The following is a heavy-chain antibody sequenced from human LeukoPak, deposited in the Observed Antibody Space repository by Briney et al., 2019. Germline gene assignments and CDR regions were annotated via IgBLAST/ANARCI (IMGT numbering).Heavy chain of an antibody. CDR2: ISSSATM. V-gene: IGHV3-69-1*01. Sequence: GGSLRLSCAASGFTFSDYYMTWIRQAPGKGLEWVSFISSSATMYYADSVKGRFTISRDNSKNTLYLQINSLRAEDTAVYYCARDQGSGCPQHWGQGTLVTVSS. J-gene: IGHJ1*01. D-gene: IGHD6-19*01. CDR3: ARDQGSGCPQH. CDR1: GFTFSDYY.